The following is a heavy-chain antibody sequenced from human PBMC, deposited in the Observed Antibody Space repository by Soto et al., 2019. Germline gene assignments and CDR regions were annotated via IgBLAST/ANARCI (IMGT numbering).Heavy chain of an antibody. J-gene: IGHJ6*02. V-gene: IGHV4-39*01. D-gene: IGHD5-18*01. CDR2: IFYSGST. CDR3: ACIFSGGYNYGFHYYGMDV. CDR1: GGSASSSSNY. Sequence: SPETLSLTCTVSGGSASSSSNYWCWIRQPTGKGLEWIGSIFYSGSTYSNPSLKSRVTISVDTSKNQFSLKLSSVTAADTAVYYCACIFSGGYNYGFHYYGMDVWGQGTTVT.